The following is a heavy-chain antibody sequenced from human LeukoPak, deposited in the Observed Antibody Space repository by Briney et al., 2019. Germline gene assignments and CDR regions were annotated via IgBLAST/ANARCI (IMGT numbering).Heavy chain of an antibody. D-gene: IGHD2-2*02. Sequence: SETLSLTCTVSGGSISSYYLSWIRQPPGKGLEWIGNIFYSGSTNYNPSLKSRVTISVDTAKNQFSLKLSSVTAADTAVYYCARQGGLYFSIWGQRTMVTVSS. V-gene: IGHV4-59*08. CDR1: GGSISSYY. CDR3: ARQGGLYFSI. J-gene: IGHJ3*02. CDR2: IFYSGST.